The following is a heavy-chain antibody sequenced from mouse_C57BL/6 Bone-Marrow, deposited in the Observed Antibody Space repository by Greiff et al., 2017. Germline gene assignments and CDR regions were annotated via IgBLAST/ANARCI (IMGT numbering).Heavy chain of an antibody. D-gene: IGHD2-3*01. Sequence: EVQLQESGGDLVKPGGSLKLSCAASGFTFSSYGMSWVRQTPDKRLEWVATISSGGSYTYYQDSVKGRFTISRDNAKNTLYLQMSSLKSEDTAMYYCARQRGYWDFDYWGQGTTLTVSS. CDR2: ISSGGSYT. CDR1: GFTFSSYG. J-gene: IGHJ2*01. CDR3: ARQRGYWDFDY. V-gene: IGHV5-6*01.